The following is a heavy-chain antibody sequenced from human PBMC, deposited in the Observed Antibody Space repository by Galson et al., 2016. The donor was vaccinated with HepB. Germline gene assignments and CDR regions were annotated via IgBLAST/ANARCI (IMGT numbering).Heavy chain of an antibody. J-gene: IGHJ6*02. CDR2: IKHDGSVE. CDR1: GFIFNNYW. Sequence: SLRLSCAASGFIFNNYWMSWVRQAPGKGLEWVANIKHDGSVEDYVDSVKGRFTISRDNARNSLYLQMNSLRAEDTAVYYCASLYGSGSKVNGYYYGMDVWGQGTTVTVSS. D-gene: IGHD3-10*01. CDR3: ASLYGSGSKVNGYYYGMDV. V-gene: IGHV3-7*01.